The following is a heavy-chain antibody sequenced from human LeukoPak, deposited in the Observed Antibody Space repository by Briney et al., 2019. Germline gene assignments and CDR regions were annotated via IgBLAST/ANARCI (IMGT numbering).Heavy chain of an antibody. CDR1: GFTFSSYS. Sequence: GGSLRLSCAVSGFTFSSYSMNWVRQAPGKGLEWVSAISSSSSYIYYAASVKGRFTISRDNAKNTLYLQMNRLRAQDTAVYYCARTYYYDSSGYYWIDYWGQGTLVTVSS. J-gene: IGHJ4*02. CDR3: ARTYYYDSSGYYWIDY. V-gene: IGHV3-21*01. D-gene: IGHD3-22*01. CDR2: ISSSSSYI.